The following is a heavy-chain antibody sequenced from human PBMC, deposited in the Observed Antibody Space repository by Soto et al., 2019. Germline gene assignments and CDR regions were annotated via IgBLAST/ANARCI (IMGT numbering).Heavy chain of an antibody. Sequence: QVQLVQSGAEVKKPGASVKVSCKASGFIFSNYGISWVRQAPGQGPEWMGWISGYNGNTNYPQTLQGRVTMTTDTSTSTAYMELRSLRSDDTAVYYCARGGSTWSAEYYQHWGQGTLVIVSS. CDR1: GFIFSNYG. V-gene: IGHV1-18*01. D-gene: IGHD6-13*01. CDR2: ISGYNGNT. CDR3: ARGGSTWSAEYYQH. J-gene: IGHJ1*01.